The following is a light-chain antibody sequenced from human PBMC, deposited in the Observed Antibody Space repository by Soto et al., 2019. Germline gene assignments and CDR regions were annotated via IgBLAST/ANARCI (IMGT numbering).Light chain of an antibody. CDR2: GAS. J-gene: IGKJ1*01. CDR3: QQYGNSKI. V-gene: IGKV3-20*01. Sequence: ETVLTQSPGTLSLSPGERATISCRASQTVGSNQLAWYQQKPGRAPRLLIYGASTRATGIPDRFSGSGSGTDFTLTISRLEPEDFAVYYCQQYGNSKIFGQGTKVDIK. CDR1: QTVGSNQ.